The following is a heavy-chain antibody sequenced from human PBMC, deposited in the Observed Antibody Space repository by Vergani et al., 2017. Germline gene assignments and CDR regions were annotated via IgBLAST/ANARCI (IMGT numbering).Heavy chain of an antibody. CDR3: AITYYYDSSGYYYDARDY. Sequence: EVQLVESGGGLVQPGGSLRLSCAASGFTVSSNYMSWVRQAPGKGLEWVSVIYSGGSTYYADSVKGRFTISRDNSKNTLYLQMNSLRAEDTAVYYCAITYYYDSSGYYYDARDYWGQGTLVTVSS. J-gene: IGHJ4*02. CDR1: GFTVSSNY. V-gene: IGHV3-66*01. D-gene: IGHD3-22*01. CDR2: IYSGGST.